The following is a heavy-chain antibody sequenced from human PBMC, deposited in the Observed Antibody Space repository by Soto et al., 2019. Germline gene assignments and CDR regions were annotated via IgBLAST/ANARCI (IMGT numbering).Heavy chain of an antibody. CDR1: GFTFSSYA. CDR3: AKAPGELSPESYDY. Sequence: QVQLVESGGGVVQPGRSLRLSCAASGFTFSSYAMHWVRQAPGKGLAWVAVISYDGSDKYYAESVKGRFTTSRDNSQNTLNLQMNRLRADDTAVYYSAKAPGELSPESYDYWGQGTLITVSS. D-gene: IGHD3-16*02. CDR2: ISYDGSDK. J-gene: IGHJ4*02. V-gene: IGHV3-30*18.